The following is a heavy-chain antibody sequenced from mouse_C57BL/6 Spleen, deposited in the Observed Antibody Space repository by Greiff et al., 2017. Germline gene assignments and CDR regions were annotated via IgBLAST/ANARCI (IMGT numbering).Heavy chain of an antibody. J-gene: IGHJ2*01. CDR1: GFTFSDYY. CDR2: ISNGGGST. Sequence: EVKVEESGGGLVQPGGSLKLSCAASGFTFSDYYMYWVRQTPEKRLEWVAYISNGGGSTYYPDTVKGRFTISRDNAKNTLYLQMSRLKSEDTAMYYCARRGGTQDYFDYWGQGTTLTVSS. D-gene: IGHD3-3*01. V-gene: IGHV5-12*01. CDR3: ARRGGTQDYFDY.